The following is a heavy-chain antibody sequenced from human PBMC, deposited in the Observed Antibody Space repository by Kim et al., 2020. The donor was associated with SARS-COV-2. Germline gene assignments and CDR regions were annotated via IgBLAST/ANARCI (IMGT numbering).Heavy chain of an antibody. CDR3: ARDARRAYLYSSSSRGFDY. Sequence: SETLSLTCAVYGGSFSGYYWSWIRQPPGKGLEWIGEINHSGSTNYNPSLKSRVTISVDTSKNQFSLKLSSVTAADTAVYYCARDARRAYLYSSSSRGFDYWGQGTLVTVSS. J-gene: IGHJ4*02. CDR2: INHSGST. D-gene: IGHD6-6*01. CDR1: GGSFSGYY. V-gene: IGHV4-34*01.